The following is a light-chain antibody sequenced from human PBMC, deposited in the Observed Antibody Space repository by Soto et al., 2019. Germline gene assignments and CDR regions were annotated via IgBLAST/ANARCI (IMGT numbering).Light chain of an antibody. CDR3: CSYAGTDNQVV. V-gene: IGLV2-8*01. CDR1: SSDVGGYNY. J-gene: IGLJ2*01. Sequence: QSALTQPPSASGSPGQSVTISCTGTSSDVGGYNYVSWYQQHPGKAPKVIIYEVSQRPSGVPDRFSGSKSGNTASLTVSGLQAEEEADYYCCSYAGTDNQVVFGGGPKVTVL. CDR2: EVS.